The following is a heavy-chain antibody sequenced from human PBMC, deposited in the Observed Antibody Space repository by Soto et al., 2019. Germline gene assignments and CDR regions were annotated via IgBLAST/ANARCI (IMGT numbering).Heavy chain of an antibody. V-gene: IGHV1-18*01. CDR3: ARDLGVDIVATSSGAVAGSRDY. Sequence: QVQLVQSGAEVKKPGASVKVSCKASGFTFTSYGISWVRQAPGQGLEWMGGISGKNGDTNFAQKFQGRVTLTADTSTGTFAMEMRSLRSYDTAIYYCARDLGVDIVATSSGAVAGSRDYWGQGTLVTVSS. D-gene: IGHD5-12*01. CDR2: ISGKNGDT. CDR1: GFTFTSYG. J-gene: IGHJ1*01.